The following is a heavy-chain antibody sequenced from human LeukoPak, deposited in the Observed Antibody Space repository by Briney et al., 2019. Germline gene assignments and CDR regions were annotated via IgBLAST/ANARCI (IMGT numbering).Heavy chain of an antibody. D-gene: IGHD6-13*01. J-gene: IGHJ4*02. CDR3: ARASSSWDRFDY. Sequence: PGESLRLSCAASGFTFSSYSMNWVRQAPGKGLEWVSSISSSSSYIYYADSVKGRFTISRDNAKNSLYLQMNSLRAEDTAVYYCARASSSWDRFDYWGQGTLVTVSS. CDR2: ISSSSSYI. V-gene: IGHV3-21*01. CDR1: GFTFSSYS.